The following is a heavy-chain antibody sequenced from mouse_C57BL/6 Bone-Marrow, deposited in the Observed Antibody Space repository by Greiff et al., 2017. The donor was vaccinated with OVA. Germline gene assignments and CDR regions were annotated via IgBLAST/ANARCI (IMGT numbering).Heavy chain of an antibody. Sequence: VQGVESGAELVKPGASVKMSCKASGYTFPSYWITWVKQRPGQGLEWIGDLYPGSGSTNYNEKFKSTATLTVDTSSSTAYMQRSSLTSEDSAVYYCARLDGYYLAWFAYWGQGTLVTVSA. CDR1: GYTFPSYW. CDR3: ARLDGYYLAWFAY. V-gene: IGHV1-55*01. CDR2: LYPGSGST. J-gene: IGHJ3*01. D-gene: IGHD2-12*01.